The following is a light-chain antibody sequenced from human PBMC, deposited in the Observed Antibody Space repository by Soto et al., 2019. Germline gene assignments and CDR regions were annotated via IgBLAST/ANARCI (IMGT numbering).Light chain of an antibody. Sequence: EIVLTQSPGTLSLSPGERATLSCRASQSVSSSSLAWYQQKRGQAPRLLIHGASNRATGIPDRFSGSGSGKDFTLTISRLEPEDFAVYYCQQYGGSPRTFGQGTKVEV. J-gene: IGKJ1*01. CDR1: QSVSSSS. CDR2: GAS. V-gene: IGKV3-20*01. CDR3: QQYGGSPRT.